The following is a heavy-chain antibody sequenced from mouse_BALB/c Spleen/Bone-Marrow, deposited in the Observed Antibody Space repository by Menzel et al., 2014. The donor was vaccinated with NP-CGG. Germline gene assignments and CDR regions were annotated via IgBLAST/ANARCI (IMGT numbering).Heavy chain of an antibody. CDR2: IDPENGDT. D-gene: IGHD2-4*01. CDR1: GFNIKDYY. J-gene: IGHJ3*01. CDR3: NAFYYDLAY. Sequence: EVQLQQSGAELVRSGASVKLSCTASGFNIKDYYMHWVKQRPEQGLEWIGWIDPENGDTEYAPKFQGKATMTADTSSNTAYLQLSSLTSEDTAVYYCNAFYYDLAYWGQGTLVTVSA. V-gene: IGHV14-4*02.